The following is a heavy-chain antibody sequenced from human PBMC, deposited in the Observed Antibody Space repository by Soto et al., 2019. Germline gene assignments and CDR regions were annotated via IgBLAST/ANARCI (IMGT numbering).Heavy chain of an antibody. D-gene: IGHD6-19*01. Sequence: GGSLRLSCAASGFTFSSYGMHWVRPAPGKGVEGVAVISYDGRNKYYADSVKGRFTISRDNSKNTLYLQMNSLRAEETAVYYCAKEIPAYSSGWLTSGWFDPWGQGTLATVSS. CDR2: ISYDGRNK. V-gene: IGHV3-30*18. CDR1: GFTFSSYG. J-gene: IGHJ5*02. CDR3: AKEIPAYSSGWLTSGWFDP.